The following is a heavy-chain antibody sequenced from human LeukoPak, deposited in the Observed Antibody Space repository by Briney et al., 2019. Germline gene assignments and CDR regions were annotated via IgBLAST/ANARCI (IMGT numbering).Heavy chain of an antibody. Sequence: ASVKVSCKASGYTFTSYYMHWVRQAPGQGREWMGIINPSGGSTSYAQKFQGRVTMTRDMSTSTVYMELSSLRSEDTAVYYCARDFMVRGVIDYWGQGTLVTVSS. CDR2: INPSGGST. CDR1: GYTFTSYY. V-gene: IGHV1-46*01. J-gene: IGHJ4*02. CDR3: ARDFMVRGVIDY. D-gene: IGHD3-10*01.